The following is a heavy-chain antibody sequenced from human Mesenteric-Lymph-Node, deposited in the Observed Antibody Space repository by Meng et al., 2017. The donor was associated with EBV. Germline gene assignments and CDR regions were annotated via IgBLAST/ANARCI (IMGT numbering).Heavy chain of an antibody. D-gene: IGHD1-26*01. CDR3: ARDPSYPRGWFDP. Sequence: RQLQSSRPGYVRPSESLSLTCPVSGGSIRIGDYSWNWFRQPPGKGLEWIGSIYFSGSTYYNPSLRSRVTISLDTSENQFSLRLTSVTAADTAVYYCARDPSYPRGWFDPWGQGTLVTVSS. CDR2: IYFSGST. V-gene: IGHV4-39*07. J-gene: IGHJ5*02. CDR1: GGSIRIGDYS.